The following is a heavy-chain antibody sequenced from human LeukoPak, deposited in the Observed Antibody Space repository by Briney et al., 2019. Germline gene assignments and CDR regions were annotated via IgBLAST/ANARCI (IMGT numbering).Heavy chain of an antibody. CDR1: GFTFRNYA. CDR3: ARDLGIAARPVFDQ. CDR2: FSGSGKDT. J-gene: IGHJ4*02. Sequence: GGSLRLSCAASGFTFRNYAMNWVRQAPGKGLEWVSSFSGSGKDTYYADSVKGRFIISRDDSKNTLSLQMDSLRADDTAVYYCARDLGIAARPVFDQWGQGTLVTVSS. D-gene: IGHD6-6*01. V-gene: IGHV3-23*01.